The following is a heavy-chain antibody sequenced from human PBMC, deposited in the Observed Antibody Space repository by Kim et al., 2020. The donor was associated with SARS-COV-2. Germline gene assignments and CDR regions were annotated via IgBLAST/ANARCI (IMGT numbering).Heavy chain of an antibody. CDR2: IYYSGST. V-gene: IGHV4-31*03. CDR1: VGSISSGGYY. J-gene: IGHJ5*01. Sequence: SETLSLTCTVSVGSISSGGYYWSWILQHPGNGLEWIGYIYYSGSTYYNLSLKSRVTISAETSQNQFSLKLSSVTAADTAVDYCARLVDARSGYYNW. D-gene: IGHD3-22*01. CDR3: ARLVDARSGYYNW.